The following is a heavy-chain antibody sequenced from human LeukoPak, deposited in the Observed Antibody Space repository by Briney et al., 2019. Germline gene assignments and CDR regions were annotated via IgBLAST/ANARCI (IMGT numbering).Heavy chain of an antibody. CDR2: IYPGDSDT. CDR1: GYSFTSYW. D-gene: IGHD4-17*01. V-gene: IGHV5-51*01. J-gene: IGHJ6*03. CDR3: ARHNDYGDYDYYYYMDV. Sequence: GESLKISCKGSGYSFTSYWIGWVRQMPGKGLEWMGIIYPGDSDTRYGPSFQGQVTISADKSISTAYLQWSSLKASDTAMYYCARHNDYGDYDYYYYMDVWGKGTTVTVSS.